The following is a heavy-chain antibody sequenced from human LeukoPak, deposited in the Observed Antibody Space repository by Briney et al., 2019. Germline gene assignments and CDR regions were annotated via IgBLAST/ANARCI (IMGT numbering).Heavy chain of an antibody. CDR3: ARGRNDFWSGYSYYMDV. CDR2: MNPNSGNT. CDR1: GYTFTSYD. V-gene: IGHV1-8*01. Sequence: ASVKVSCKASGYTFTSYDINWVRQATGQGLEWMGWMNPNSGNTGYAQKFQGRVTMTRNTSISTAYMELSSLRSEDTAVYYCARGRNDFWSGYSYYMDVWGKGTTVTVSS. D-gene: IGHD3-3*01. J-gene: IGHJ6*03.